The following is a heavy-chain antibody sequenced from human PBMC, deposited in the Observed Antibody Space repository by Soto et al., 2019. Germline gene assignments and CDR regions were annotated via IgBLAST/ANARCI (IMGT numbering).Heavy chain of an antibody. J-gene: IGHJ5*02. CDR3: ARGPKYFDSVDL. Sequence: QVQLLQWGAGLLKPSETLSLACGGHGGSISSYHWSWVRQPPGKGLEWIAEVNHGSTNYNPSLKSRVSISEDPSKTQISLKLTSVTAADTAVYYCARGPKYFDSVDLWGQGTLVTVSS. CDR1: GGSISSYH. D-gene: IGHD3-9*01. V-gene: IGHV4-34*01. CDR2: VNHGST.